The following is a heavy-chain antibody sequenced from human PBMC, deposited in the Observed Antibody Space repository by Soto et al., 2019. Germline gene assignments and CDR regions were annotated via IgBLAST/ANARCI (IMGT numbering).Heavy chain of an antibody. CDR2: ISYDGSNK. CDR1: GFTFSSYA. V-gene: IGHV3-30-3*01. CDR3: ARPYYYDSSGKDAATYYYYGMDV. D-gene: IGHD3-22*01. J-gene: IGHJ6*02. Sequence: GGSLRLSCAASGFTFSSYAMHWVRQAPGKGLEWVAVISYDGSNKYYADSVKGRFTISRDNSKNTLYLQMNSLRAEDTAGYYCARPYYYDSSGKDAATYYYYGMDVWGQGTTVTVSS.